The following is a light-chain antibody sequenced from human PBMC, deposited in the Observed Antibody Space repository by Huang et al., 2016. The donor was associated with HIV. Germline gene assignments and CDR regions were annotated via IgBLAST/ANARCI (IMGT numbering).Light chain of an antibody. J-gene: IGKJ1*01. Sequence: DIQMTQSPSSLSASVGDRVTITCRASQAIRNSLAWYQQKPGKAPKLLLFAASRLESGVPSRFSGGGSGMHFSLTISSLQPEDFATYYCQHYSSTSWTFGQGTKVEIK. CDR1: QAIRNS. V-gene: IGKV1-NL1*01. CDR3: QHYSSTSWT. CDR2: AAS.